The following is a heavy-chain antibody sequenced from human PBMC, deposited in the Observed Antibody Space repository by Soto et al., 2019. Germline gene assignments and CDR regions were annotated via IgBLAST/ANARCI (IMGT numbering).Heavy chain of an antibody. V-gene: IGHV3-15*01. D-gene: IGHD3-10*01. J-gene: IGHJ4*02. CDR1: GFLFPNPS. CDR3: ATCYGSGTDCQEDYLAF. CDR2: VKRKTNGGTT. Sequence: GGALRLSCATPGFLFPNPSVSLGRQAPGEGLEWVGRVKRKTNGGTTDYAAPVKDRFNISRDDSKNTLYLQMNNLKTEDTAVYYCATCYGSGTDCQEDYLAFWGQGTPVTVSS.